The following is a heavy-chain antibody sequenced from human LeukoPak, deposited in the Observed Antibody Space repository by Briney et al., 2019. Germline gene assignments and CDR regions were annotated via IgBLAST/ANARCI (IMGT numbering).Heavy chain of an antibody. J-gene: IGHJ4*02. CDR3: AKIIPGGPRSYYY. CDR2: ISGSGDLT. V-gene: IGHV3-23*01. D-gene: IGHD2-21*01. CDR1: GFTFSSSG. Sequence: PGGSLRLSCAASGFTFSSSGMSWVRQAPGKGPEWVSAISGSGDLTYYADSVKGRFTISRDNSKNTLYLQMNSLRAEDTAVYCCAKIIPGGPRSYYYWGQGTLITVSS.